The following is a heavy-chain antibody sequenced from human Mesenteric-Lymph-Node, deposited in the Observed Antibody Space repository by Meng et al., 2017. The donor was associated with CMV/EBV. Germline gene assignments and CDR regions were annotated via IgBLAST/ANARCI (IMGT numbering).Heavy chain of an antibody. V-gene: IGHV3-30*04. CDR3: ASARGGVYGDYDN. D-gene: IGHD4-17*01. Sequence: GESLKISCAASGFTFSSYAMHWVRQAPGKGLEWVAVISYDGSNKYYADSVKGRFTISRDNSKNSLYLQMNSLRADDTAVYYCASARGGVYGDYDNWGQGTLVTVSS. J-gene: IGHJ4*02. CDR1: GFTFSSYA. CDR2: ISYDGSNK.